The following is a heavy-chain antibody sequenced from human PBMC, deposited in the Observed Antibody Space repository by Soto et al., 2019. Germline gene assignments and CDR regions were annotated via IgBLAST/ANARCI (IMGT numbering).Heavy chain of an antibody. V-gene: IGHV4-31*02. CDR2: IYDSGSA. CDR3: VRGILRPNHYMDV. J-gene: IGHJ6*03. Sequence: WTWIRQPPGKGLEWIGYIYDSGSAFYNPSRKSRVTMSVDTSKNQFSLNLRSVTAADTAVFYCVRGILRPNHYMDVWGKGTAVAVSS. D-gene: IGHD1-26*01.